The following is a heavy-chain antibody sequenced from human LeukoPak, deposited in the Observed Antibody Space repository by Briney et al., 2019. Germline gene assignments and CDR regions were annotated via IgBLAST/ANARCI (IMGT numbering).Heavy chain of an antibody. Sequence: SETLSLTCTVSGGSISSYYWSWIRQLPGKGLEWIGYIYYSGSTNYNPSLKSRVTISVDTSKNQFSLKLSSVTAADTAVYYCASNPKYSSTYYFDYWGQGTLVTVSS. CDR2: IYYSGST. CDR1: GGSISSYY. V-gene: IGHV4-59*01. D-gene: IGHD6-13*01. CDR3: ASNPKYSSTYYFDY. J-gene: IGHJ4*02.